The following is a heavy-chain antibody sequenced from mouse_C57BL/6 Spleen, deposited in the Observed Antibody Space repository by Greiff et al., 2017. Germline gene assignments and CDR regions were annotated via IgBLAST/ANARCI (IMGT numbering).Heavy chain of an antibody. Sequence: VQLQQSVAELVRPGASVKLSCTASGFNIKNTYMHWVKQRPEQGLEWIGRIDPANCNTKYAPKFQGKATITAEPSSNTAYLQLSSLTSEDTAIYYCARSEGVLRGYAMDYWGQGTSVTVSS. J-gene: IGHJ4*01. CDR1: GFNIKNTY. D-gene: IGHD1-1*01. V-gene: IGHV14-3*01. CDR3: ARSEGVLRGYAMDY. CDR2: IDPANCNT.